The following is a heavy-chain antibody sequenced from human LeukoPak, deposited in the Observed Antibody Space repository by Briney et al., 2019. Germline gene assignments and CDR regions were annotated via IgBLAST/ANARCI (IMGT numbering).Heavy chain of an antibody. V-gene: IGHV4-39*07. CDR2: MYYRGST. CDR3: ARDGRGSSWYYYYYYMDV. D-gene: IGHD6-13*01. J-gene: IGHJ6*03. Sequence: SETLSLTCTVAGGSISSSSHYWGWIRQPPGKGLEWIWSMYYRGSTYYNPSLKSRVTISVDTSKNQFSLKLSSVTAADTAVYYCARDGRGSSWYYYYYYMDVWGKGTTVTVSS. CDR1: GGSISSSSHY.